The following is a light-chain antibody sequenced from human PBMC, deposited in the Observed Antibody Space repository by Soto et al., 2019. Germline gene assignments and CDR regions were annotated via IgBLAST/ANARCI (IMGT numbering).Light chain of an antibody. CDR3: NSYTSASTYV. CDR1: GSDIGSYNY. Sequence: SVRARASSVSGSPGRSIASCCPRNGSDIGSYNYVSWYQHHPGKVPKFIIYDVTNRPSGVSDRFSGSKSGNTASLTISGLQAEDEADYYCNSYTSASTYVVVTGTKVTVL. J-gene: IGLJ1*01. V-gene: IGLV2-14*03. CDR2: DVT.